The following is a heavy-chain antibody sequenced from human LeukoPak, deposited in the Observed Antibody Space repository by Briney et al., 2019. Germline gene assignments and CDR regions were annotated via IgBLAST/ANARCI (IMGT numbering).Heavy chain of an antibody. CDR2: IYYSGNT. D-gene: IGHD5-12*01. Sequence: SETLSLTCTVSGGSITNSSYYWGWIRQPPGKGLEWIGSIYYSGNTYYNPSLKSRVTISLDTSKSQFSLKVSSVTAADTAVYYCARYHGGYDDYWGQGSLVTVSS. CDR3: ARYHGGYDDY. J-gene: IGHJ4*02. V-gene: IGHV4-39*07. CDR1: GGSITNSSYY.